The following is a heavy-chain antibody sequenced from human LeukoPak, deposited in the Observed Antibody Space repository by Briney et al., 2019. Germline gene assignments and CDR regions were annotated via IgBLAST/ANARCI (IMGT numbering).Heavy chain of an antibody. V-gene: IGHV3-30*18. J-gene: IGHJ4*02. CDR2: LSYDGRDK. CDR3: AKDGEGAAASYYFDY. Sequence: QPGWSLKLSCAASGFKFSSYGMHWVRQAPGKGLEWVAVLSYDGRDKYYADSVKGRFTISRDNSKNTLYLQMNSLRPEDTAVYYCAKDGEGAAASYYFDYWGQGTLVTVFS. CDR1: GFKFSSYG. D-gene: IGHD7-27*01.